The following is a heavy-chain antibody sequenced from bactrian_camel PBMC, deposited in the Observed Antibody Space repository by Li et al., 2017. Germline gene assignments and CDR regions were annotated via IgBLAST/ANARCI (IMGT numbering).Heavy chain of an antibody. CDR1: GHVIGYWY. Sequence: HVQLVESGGSSVEAGGSLRLSCEAPGHVIGYWYMGWFRQAPGKEREGVAAIHSVTGSTRYADPVTGRFIISRDNANMYLQMNSLKPEGTAMYYCAASGYYGGAWFDLSSYNSWGQGTQVTVS. V-gene: IGHV3S54*01. J-gene: IGHJ4*01. D-gene: IGHD5*01. CDR3: AASGYYGGAWFDLSSYNS. CDR2: IHSVTGST.